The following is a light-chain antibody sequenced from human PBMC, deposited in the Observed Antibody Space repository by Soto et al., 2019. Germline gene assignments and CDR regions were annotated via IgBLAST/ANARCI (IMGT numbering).Light chain of an antibody. Sequence: EIVLTQSPGTLSLSPGERATLSCRASQSLADNHLAWYQQKPGQAPRLLIYDTSSRATGVPDRVSGSGSGTDFTLTISRLEAEDFAVYYCQKGGYSFGGGTKVEI. CDR3: QKGGYS. CDR2: DTS. V-gene: IGKV3-20*01. CDR1: QSLADNH. J-gene: IGKJ4*01.